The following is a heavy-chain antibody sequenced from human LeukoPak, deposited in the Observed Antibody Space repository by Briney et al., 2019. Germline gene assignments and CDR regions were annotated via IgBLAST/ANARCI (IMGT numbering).Heavy chain of an antibody. D-gene: IGHD1-1*01. V-gene: IGHV4-30-2*01. Sequence: PSETLSLTCAVSGGSISSGGYSWSWIRQPPGKGLEWIGYIYHSGSTYYNPSLRSQFTTSVDTSKNQFSLKMSSVTAADTAVYYCARRKADDGTMYYNWFDPWGQGTPVTVSS. J-gene: IGHJ5*02. CDR1: GGSISSGGYS. CDR3: ARRKADDGTMYYNWFDP. CDR2: IYHSGST.